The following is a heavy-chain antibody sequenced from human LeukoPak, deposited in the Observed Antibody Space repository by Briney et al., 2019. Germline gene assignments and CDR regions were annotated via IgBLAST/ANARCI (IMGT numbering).Heavy chain of an antibody. D-gene: IGHD3-16*01. CDR2: INQGGSVK. V-gene: IGHV3-7*04. CDR3: ARAYAGGIFDS. Sequence: PGGSLRLSCAASGFTFRSYWMSWVRQAPGKGLEWVANINQGGSVKYYADSVKGRFTISRDDAKNSLYLQMSSLRAEDTAMYYCARAYAGGIFDSWGQGTLVTVSS. J-gene: IGHJ4*02. CDR1: GFTFRSYW.